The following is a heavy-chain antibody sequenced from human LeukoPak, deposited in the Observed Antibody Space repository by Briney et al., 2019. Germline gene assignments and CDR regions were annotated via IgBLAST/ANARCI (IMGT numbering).Heavy chain of an antibody. CDR3: ARHHAHYFYYMAV. CDR2: IYYSGTT. V-gene: IGHV4-39*01. J-gene: IGHJ6*03. CDR1: GDSISSSSYY. Sequence: SETLSLTCTVSGDSISSSSYYWGWIRQPPGKGLEWIGSIYYSGTTYYTPSLKSRVSISVDTSKNQFSPRLNSPTATDTAVYYCARHHAHYFYYMAVWGKGTTVIVSS.